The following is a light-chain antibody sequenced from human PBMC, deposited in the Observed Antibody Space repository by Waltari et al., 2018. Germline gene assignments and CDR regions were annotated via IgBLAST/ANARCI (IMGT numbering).Light chain of an antibody. V-gene: IGKV3-20*01. Sequence: CRTSRGVSRTLALYQQRPGQAPRLLIYGAYTRATGIPERFSGGGSETDFSLTVSRLEAEDFAVYYCQHYVSLPATFGQGTKVEI. CDR3: QHYVSLPAT. CDR1: RGVSRT. CDR2: GAY. J-gene: IGKJ1*01.